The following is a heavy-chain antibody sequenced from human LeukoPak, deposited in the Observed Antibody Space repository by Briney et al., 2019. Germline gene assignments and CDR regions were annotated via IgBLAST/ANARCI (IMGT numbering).Heavy chain of an antibody. J-gene: IGHJ4*02. CDR1: GFSFNNYW. CDR3: ARGLDYYNPLDY. D-gene: IGHD3-10*01. CDR2: INRDGSGT. V-gene: IGHV3-74*01. Sequence: GSLRLSCAASGFSFNNYWVPWVRPTPGKGLMLVSRINRDGSGTTSADSVKGRFTISRDNAKNTMYLQMNSLRAEDTAVYYCARGLDYYNPLDYWGQGALVTVSS.